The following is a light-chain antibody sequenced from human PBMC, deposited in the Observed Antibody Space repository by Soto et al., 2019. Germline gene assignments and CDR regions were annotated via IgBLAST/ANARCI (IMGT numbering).Light chain of an antibody. J-gene: IGKJ5*01. CDR2: AAS. CDR3: QQSYSTPTT. CDR1: QNISSY. V-gene: IGKV1-39*01. Sequence: DIQMTQSPSSLSASVGDRVTITCRASQNISSYLNWYQQKPGKAPKLLIYAASSLQSGVPSRFSGSGSGTDFTLTISSLQPEDFGTYYCQQSYSTPTTFGQGTRLEIK.